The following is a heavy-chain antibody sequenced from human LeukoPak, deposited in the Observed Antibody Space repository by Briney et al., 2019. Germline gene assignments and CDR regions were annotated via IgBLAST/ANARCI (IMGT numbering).Heavy chain of an antibody. D-gene: IGHD3-3*01. CDR1: GFTFSSYS. V-gene: IGHV3-21*01. CDR2: ISSSSSYI. Sequence: GGSLRLSSAASGFTFSSYSMNWVRQAPGRGLEWVSSISSSSSYIYYADSVKGRFTISRDNAKNSLYLQMNSLRAEDTAVYYCAAITIFGVVTPPYNWFDPWGQGTLVTVSS. J-gene: IGHJ5*02. CDR3: AAITIFGVVTPPYNWFDP.